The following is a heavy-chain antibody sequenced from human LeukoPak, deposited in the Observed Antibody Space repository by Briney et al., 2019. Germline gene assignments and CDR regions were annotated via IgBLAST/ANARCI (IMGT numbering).Heavy chain of an antibody. D-gene: IGHD3-22*01. J-gene: IGHJ4*02. V-gene: IGHV4-59*01. Sequence: SETLSLTCTVSGGSISSYYSRWIRQPRGEGLEWIGYIYYSGGTNYNPSLKSRVAITVDTCKNQFSLMLDSVTAVDTAVYYCGRFDSSGYYVEYWGQRTLVTVSS. CDR2: IYYSGGT. CDR3: GRFDSSGYYVEY. CDR1: GGSISSYY.